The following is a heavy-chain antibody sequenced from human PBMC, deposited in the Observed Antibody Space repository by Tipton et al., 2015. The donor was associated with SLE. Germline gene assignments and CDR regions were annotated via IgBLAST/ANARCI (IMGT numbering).Heavy chain of an antibody. CDR2: IDYTGST. CDR1: SGSITTNPYY. J-gene: IGHJ4*02. CDR3: ARDRGSEMATISGFFDY. D-gene: IGHD5-24*01. Sequence: TLSLTCTVSSGSITTNPYYWGWVRQPPGKGLEWIGSIDYTGSTYYNPSLKSRVTLSIDTSKNQFSLKLSSVTAADTAVYYCARDRGSEMATISGFFDYWGQGTLVTVSS. V-gene: IGHV4-39*07.